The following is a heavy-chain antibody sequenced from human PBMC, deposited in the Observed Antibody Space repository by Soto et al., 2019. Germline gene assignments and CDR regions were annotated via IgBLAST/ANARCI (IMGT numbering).Heavy chain of an antibody. CDR2: IYYSGRI. CDR1: GGSISSYY. D-gene: IGHD5-12*01. V-gene: IGHV4-59*01. CDR3: ARRYEYGFDI. J-gene: IGHJ3*02. Sequence: QVQLQESGPGLVKPSETLSLTCTVSGGSISSYYWSWIRQPPGKGLEWIGYIYYSGRINYNPSLKSPVTISVDTSNNQFTLKQSSVTAADTSVYYCARRYEYGFDIWGQGTMVTVSS.